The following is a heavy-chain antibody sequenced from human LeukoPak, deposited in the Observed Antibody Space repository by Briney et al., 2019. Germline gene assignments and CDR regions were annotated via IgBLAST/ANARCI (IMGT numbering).Heavy chain of an antibody. D-gene: IGHD3-22*01. CDR3: ARAITMIVVVLGAFDI. CDR1: GFTFSSYA. Sequence: GGSLRLSCAASGFTFSSYAMHWVRPAPGKGLEWVAVISYDGSNKYYADSVKGRFTISRDNSKDTLYLQMNSLRAEDTAVYYCARAITMIVVVLGAFDIWGQGTMVTVSS. J-gene: IGHJ3*02. V-gene: IGHV3-30*04. CDR2: ISYDGSNK.